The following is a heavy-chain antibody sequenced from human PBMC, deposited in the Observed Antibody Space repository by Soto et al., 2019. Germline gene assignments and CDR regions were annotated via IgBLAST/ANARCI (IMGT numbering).Heavy chain of an antibody. D-gene: IGHD4-4*01. J-gene: IGHJ5*02. V-gene: IGHV1-8*01. Sequence: GASVKVSCKASGSTFTSYDINWVRQATGQGLEWMGWMNPNSGNTGYPQKFQGRVTMTRSTSISTAYMELSSLRFEDTAVYYCARSPPRVERNNYAGGWFDPWGQGTLVTVSS. CDR2: MNPNSGNT. CDR3: ARSPPRVERNNYAGGWFDP. CDR1: GSTFTSYD.